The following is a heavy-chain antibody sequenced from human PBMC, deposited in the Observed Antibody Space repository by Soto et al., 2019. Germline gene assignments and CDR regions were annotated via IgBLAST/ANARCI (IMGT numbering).Heavy chain of an antibody. CDR2: IYYSGST. D-gene: IGHD3-3*01. CDR1: GGSISSSSYY. Sequence: SETLSLTCTVSGGSISSSSYYWGWIRQPPGKGLEWIGSIYYSGSTYYNPSLKSRVTISVDTSKNQFSLKLSSVTAADTAVYYCASTITIRNWFDPWGQGTLVTVSS. CDR3: ASTITIRNWFDP. J-gene: IGHJ5*02. V-gene: IGHV4-39*01.